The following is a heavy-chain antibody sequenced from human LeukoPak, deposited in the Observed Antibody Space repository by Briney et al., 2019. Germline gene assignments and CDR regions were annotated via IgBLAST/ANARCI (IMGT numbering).Heavy chain of an antibody. Sequence: SETLSLTCTVSGGSITNYYWSWIRQPPGKGLEWIGCIHYSGSTNYNPSLKSRVTISIDTSKNQFSLKLSSVTAADTAVYYCARHPYGVDYWGQGTLVTVSS. CDR3: ARHPYGVDY. V-gene: IGHV4-59*08. J-gene: IGHJ4*02. D-gene: IGHD4-17*01. CDR2: IHYSGST. CDR1: GGSITNYY.